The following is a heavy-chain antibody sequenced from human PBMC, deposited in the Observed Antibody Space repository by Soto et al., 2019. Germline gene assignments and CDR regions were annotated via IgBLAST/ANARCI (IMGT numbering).Heavy chain of an antibody. CDR3: SRELYCSSTSCYPRGAFDI. V-gene: IGHV1-24*01. J-gene: IGHJ3*02. D-gene: IGHD2-2*01. CDR1: GYTLTELS. Sequence: ASVKVSCKVSGYTLTELSMHWVRQAPGKGLEWMGGFDPEDGETIYAQKFQGRVTMTEDTSTDTAYMELSSLRSEDTAVYYCSRELYCSSTSCYPRGAFDIWGQGTMVTVSS. CDR2: FDPEDGET.